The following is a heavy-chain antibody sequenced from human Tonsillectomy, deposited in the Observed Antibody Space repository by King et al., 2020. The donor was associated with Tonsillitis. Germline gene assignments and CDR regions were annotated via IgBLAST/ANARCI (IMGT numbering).Heavy chain of an antibody. CDR3: ARGSRLGIYYFDY. D-gene: IGHD3-22*01. V-gene: IGHV4-39*01. CDR1: GGSISSSSYY. J-gene: IGHJ4*02. Sequence: LQLQESGPGLVKPSETLSLTCTVSGGSISSSSYYWGWIRQPPGKGLEWIGSIYYSGSTYYNPSLKSRVTMSVDTSNNQFSLKLSSVTAADTAVYYYARGSRLGIYYFDYWGQGTLVTVSS. CDR2: IYYSGST.